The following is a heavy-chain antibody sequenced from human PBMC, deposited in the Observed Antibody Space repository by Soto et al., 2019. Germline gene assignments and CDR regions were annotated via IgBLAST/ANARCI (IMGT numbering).Heavy chain of an antibody. Sequence: SETLSLTCTVSGGSINSYYWSWIRQPPGKGLEWIGYIYYSGSTNYNPSLKSRITISADTSKNQFSLKLSSVTAADTALYYCARHISSGTNIAAIRSFDPWGQGTLVTVSS. CDR2: IYYSGST. J-gene: IGHJ5*02. D-gene: IGHD1-7*01. CDR3: ARHISSGTNIAAIRSFDP. V-gene: IGHV4-59*08. CDR1: GGSINSYY.